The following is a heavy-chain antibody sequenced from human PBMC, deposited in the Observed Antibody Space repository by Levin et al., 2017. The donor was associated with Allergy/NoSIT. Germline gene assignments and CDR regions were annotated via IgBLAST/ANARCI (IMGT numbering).Heavy chain of an antibody. CDR2: TYYRSKWNN. Sequence: NPSETLSLTCAISGDSVSGNSTAWNWIRQSPSRGLEWLGRTYYRSKWNNDYALSMKTRITINPDTSKNQFSLQLNSVTPEDTAVYFCARAAAGSGGRYFDYWGQGTLVTVSS. J-gene: IGHJ4*02. CDR3: ARAAAGSGGRYFDY. D-gene: IGHD6-13*01. CDR1: GDSVSGNSTA. V-gene: IGHV6-1*01.